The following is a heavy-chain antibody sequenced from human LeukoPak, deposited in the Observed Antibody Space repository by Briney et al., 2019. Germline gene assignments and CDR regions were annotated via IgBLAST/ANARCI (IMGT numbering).Heavy chain of an antibody. Sequence: SETLSLTCAVYGGSFSGYYWSWIRQPPGNGLEWIGEINHSGSTNYNPSLKSRVTISVDTSKNQFSLKLSSVTAADTAVYYCARFQIAAAGIEVAFDIWGQGTMVTVSS. CDR3: ARFQIAAAGIEVAFDI. V-gene: IGHV4-34*01. CDR1: GGSFSGYY. CDR2: INHSGST. D-gene: IGHD6-13*01. J-gene: IGHJ3*02.